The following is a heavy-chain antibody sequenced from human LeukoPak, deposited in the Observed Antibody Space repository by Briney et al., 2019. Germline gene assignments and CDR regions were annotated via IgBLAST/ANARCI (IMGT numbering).Heavy chain of an antibody. CDR1: GGSISSSSYY. Sequence: SETLSLTCTVSGGSISSSSYYWGWIRQPPGKGLEWIGSIYYSGSTYYNPSLKSRVTISVDTSKNQFSLKLSSVTAADTAVYYCARGDYGDYGSYYYGMDVWGQGTTVTVSS. J-gene: IGHJ6*02. CDR2: IYYSGST. D-gene: IGHD4-17*01. CDR3: ARGDYGDYGSYYYGMDV. V-gene: IGHV4-39*07.